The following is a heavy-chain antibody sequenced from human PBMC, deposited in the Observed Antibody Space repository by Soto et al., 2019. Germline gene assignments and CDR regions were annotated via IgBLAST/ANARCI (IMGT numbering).Heavy chain of an antibody. J-gene: IGHJ2*01. CDR2: LSDSGNT. CDR3: ASRGYFDL. Sequence: QVQLQESGPGLVKPSETLSLTCTVSGGSISTYYWSWIRQPPGKRLEWIGCLSDSGNTAFNPYLTSRVTMSLDTSTNQFSLKLTSVTASDAAVYYCASRGYFDLWGRGTLVTVSS. V-gene: IGHV4-59*08. CDR1: GGSISTYY.